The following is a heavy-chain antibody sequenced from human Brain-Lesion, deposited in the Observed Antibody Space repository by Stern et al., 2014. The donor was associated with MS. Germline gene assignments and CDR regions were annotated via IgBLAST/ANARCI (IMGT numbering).Heavy chain of an antibody. CDR3: VRPDIMGTIWN. V-gene: IGHV4-39*01. Sequence: VQLVESGPGLVKPSETLSLTCTVSGGSITSSSYYWGWIRQPPGRGLEYIGTVYYTGSTFYDPSLQSRVTISVDTSKNPIARKLPSVTAADTAVYYCVRPDIMGTIWNWGQGTLVTVSS. D-gene: IGHD1-26*01. J-gene: IGHJ4*02. CDR1: GGSITSSSYY. CDR2: VYYTGST.